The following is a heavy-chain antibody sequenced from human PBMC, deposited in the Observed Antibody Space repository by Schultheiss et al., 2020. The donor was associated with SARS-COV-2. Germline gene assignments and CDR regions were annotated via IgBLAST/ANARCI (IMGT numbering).Heavy chain of an antibody. CDR1: RFTFSGYA. D-gene: IGHD3-22*01. Sequence: GGSLRLSCAASRFTFSGYAMIWVRQTPEKGLKWVSSISGGGGSTYYTDSVKGRFTISRDNSKNTVYLEMNSLRAEDTAVYYCAKAAEMIVVPTFDFWGQGTLVTVSS. J-gene: IGHJ4*02. CDR3: AKAAEMIVVPTFDF. V-gene: IGHV3-23*01. CDR2: ISGGGGST.